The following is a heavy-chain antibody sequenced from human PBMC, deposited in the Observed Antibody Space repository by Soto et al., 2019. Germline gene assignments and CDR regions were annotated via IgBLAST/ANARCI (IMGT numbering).Heavy chain of an antibody. Sequence: ASVKVSCKASGYTFTSYAMHWVRQAPGQRLEWMGWINAGNGNTKYSQKFQGRVTITRDTSASTAYMELSSLRSEDTAVYYCARRYCSGGSCYCFDYWGQGTLVTVSS. CDR3: ARRYCSGGSCYCFDY. CDR2: INAGNGNT. D-gene: IGHD2-15*01. CDR1: GYTFTSYA. J-gene: IGHJ4*02. V-gene: IGHV1-3*01.